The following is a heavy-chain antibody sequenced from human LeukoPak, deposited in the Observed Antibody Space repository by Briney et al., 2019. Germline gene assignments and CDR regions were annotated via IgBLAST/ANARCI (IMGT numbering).Heavy chain of an antibody. D-gene: IGHD6-13*01. CDR2: MNPNSGNT. CDR1: GYTFTSYD. V-gene: IGHV1-8*01. CDR3: ARGLYVVAAAAGGY. Sequence: ASVKFSCKASGYTFTSYDINWVRQATGQGLEWMGWMNPNSGNTGYAQKFQGRVTMTRNTSISTAYMELSSLRSEDTAVYYCARGLYVVAAAAGGYWGQGTLVTVSS. J-gene: IGHJ4*02.